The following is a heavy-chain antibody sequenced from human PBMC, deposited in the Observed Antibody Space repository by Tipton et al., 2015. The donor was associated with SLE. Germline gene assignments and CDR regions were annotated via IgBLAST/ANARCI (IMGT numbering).Heavy chain of an antibody. CDR3: ARDPPLASGEAFDI. J-gene: IGHJ3*02. CDR2: ISGYNGNT. CDR1: GGTFSSYA. V-gene: IGHV1-18*01. D-gene: IGHD3-10*01. Sequence: QSGAEVKKPGSSVKVSCKASGGTFSSYAISWVRQAPGQGLEWMGWISGYNGNTNYAQKLQGRVTMTTDTSTSTAYMWLRSLRSDDTAVYYCARDPPLASGEAFDIWGQGTMVTVSS.